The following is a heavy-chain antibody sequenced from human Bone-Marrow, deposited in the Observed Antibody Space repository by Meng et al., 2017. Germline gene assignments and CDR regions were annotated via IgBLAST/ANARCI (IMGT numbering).Heavy chain of an antibody. Sequence: SVKVSCKASGGTFSSYAISWVRQAPGQGLEWMGGIIPIFGTANYAQKFQGRVTITADESTSTAYMELSSLRSEDTAVYYCARSTMGYSYGYYYYYGMDVWGQGTTVTSP. D-gene: IGHD5-18*01. CDR2: IIPIFGTA. CDR3: ARSTMGYSYGYYYYYGMDV. CDR1: GGTFSSYA. V-gene: IGHV1-69*13. J-gene: IGHJ6*02.